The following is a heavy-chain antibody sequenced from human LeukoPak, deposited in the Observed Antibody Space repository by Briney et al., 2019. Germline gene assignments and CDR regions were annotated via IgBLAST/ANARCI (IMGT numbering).Heavy chain of an antibody. CDR3: AKPYYYDSSGYYYTDAFDI. CDR2: ICGSGGST. Sequence: PGGSLRLSCAASGFTFSSYAMSWVRQAPGKGLEWVSAICGSGGSTYYADSVKGRFTISRDNSKNTLYLQMNSLRAEDTAVYYCAKPYYYDSSGYYYTDAFDIWGQGTMVTVSS. CDR1: GFTFSSYA. J-gene: IGHJ3*02. V-gene: IGHV3-23*01. D-gene: IGHD3-22*01.